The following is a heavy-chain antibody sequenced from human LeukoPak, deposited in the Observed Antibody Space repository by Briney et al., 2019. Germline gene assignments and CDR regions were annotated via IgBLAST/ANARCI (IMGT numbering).Heavy chain of an antibody. CDR1: RGSISSYY. J-gene: IGHJ3*02. CDR3: SSGSSTWVGVFDI. V-gene: IGHV4-59*12. Sequence: KTSETLSLTCTVSRGSISSYYWSWIRQPPGKGLEWIGYIDNSGSTNSNPSLKSRVTMSVDTFNNQFSLKLSPVTAADTAMYYCSSGSSTWVGVFDIWGQGTMVTVSS. CDR2: IDNSGST. D-gene: IGHD1-26*01.